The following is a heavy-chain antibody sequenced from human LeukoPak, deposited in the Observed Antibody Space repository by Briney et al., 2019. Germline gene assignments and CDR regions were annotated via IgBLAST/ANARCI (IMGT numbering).Heavy chain of an antibody. CDR3: ARGGGYCSGGSCDFDY. J-gene: IGHJ4*02. Sequence: ASVKVSCKASGYTFTSYGVSWVRQAPGQGLEWMGWISAYNGNTNYAQKLQGRVAMTTDTSTSTAYMELRSLRSDDTAVYYCARGGGYCSGGSCDFDYWGQGTLVTVSS. D-gene: IGHD2-15*01. CDR1: GYTFTSYG. CDR2: ISAYNGNT. V-gene: IGHV1-18*01.